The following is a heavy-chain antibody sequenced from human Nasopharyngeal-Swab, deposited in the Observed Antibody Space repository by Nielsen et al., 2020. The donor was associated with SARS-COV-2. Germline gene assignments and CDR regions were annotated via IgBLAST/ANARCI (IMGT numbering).Heavy chain of an antibody. CDR3: AKGGYTTWFDP. CDR1: GFTFNNAW. Sequence: GGSLRLSCAASGFTFNNAWMTWVRQAPGKGLEWVGRIKSKTDGGTTDYAAPVKGRFTISRDNSKNTLFLQMNSLSAEDTAIYYCAKGGYTTWFDPWGQGTLVTVSS. J-gene: IGHJ5*02. V-gene: IGHV3-15*07. CDR2: IKSKTDGGTT. D-gene: IGHD2-15*01.